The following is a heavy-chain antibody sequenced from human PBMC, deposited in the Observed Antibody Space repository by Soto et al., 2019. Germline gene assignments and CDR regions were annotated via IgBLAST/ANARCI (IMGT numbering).Heavy chain of an antibody. CDR2: IIPIFGTA. Sequence: QVQLVQSGAEVKKPGSSVKVCCKASGGTFSSYAISWVRQAPGQGLEWMGGIIPIFGTANYAQKFQGRVTITADESTSTAYMELSSLRSEDTAVYYCARGPPASYRSGGGWYFYWGQGTLVTVSS. CDR1: GGTFSSYA. J-gene: IGHJ4*02. V-gene: IGHV1-69*12. D-gene: IGHD6-19*01. CDR3: ARGPPASYRSGGGWYFY.